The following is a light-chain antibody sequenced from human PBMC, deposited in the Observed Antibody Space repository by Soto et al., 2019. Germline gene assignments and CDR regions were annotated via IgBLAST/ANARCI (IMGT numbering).Light chain of an antibody. V-gene: IGKV3-11*01. CDR3: LQRKIGPWP. CDR1: QSVNSH. CDR2: DES. J-gene: IGKJ1*01. Sequence: EIVLTQSPATLSLSPGERATLSCRASQSVNSHLAWYQHKPGQAPRLLIYDESNRATGIPARFSGSGSGTDFTLTISSLESEDFAIYYCLQRKIGPWPVGQGTKVEIK.